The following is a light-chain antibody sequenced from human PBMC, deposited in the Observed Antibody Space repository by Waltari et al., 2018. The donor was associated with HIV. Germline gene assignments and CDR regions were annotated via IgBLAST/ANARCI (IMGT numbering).Light chain of an antibody. Sequence: QSALTQPASVAGSPGQSITISCTGTSSDSGGYYYVSWYQQHPGKAPKLMIFDVNKRPSGVPARFSGSKSGHTASLTISGLQADDEADYYCCSYAGSYTEIFGGGTKLTVL. J-gene: IGLJ2*01. CDR3: CSYAGSYTEI. CDR2: DVN. CDR1: SSDSGGYYY. V-gene: IGLV2-11*01.